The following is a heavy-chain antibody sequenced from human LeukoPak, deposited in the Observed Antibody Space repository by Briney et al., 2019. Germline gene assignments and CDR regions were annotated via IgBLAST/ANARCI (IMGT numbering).Heavy chain of an antibody. CDR1: GITFSNYW. D-gene: IGHD1-26*01. J-gene: IGHJ5*02. CDR3: ARTLVGGTNWFDP. Sequence: GGSLRLSCAASGITFSNYWMSCVRQAPGKGLEWVANINRDGNEKYYVDSVRGRFTISRDNAKNSLYLQVNRLRAEDTAVYYCARTLVGGTNWFDPWGQGALVTVSS. CDR2: INRDGNEK. V-gene: IGHV3-7*02.